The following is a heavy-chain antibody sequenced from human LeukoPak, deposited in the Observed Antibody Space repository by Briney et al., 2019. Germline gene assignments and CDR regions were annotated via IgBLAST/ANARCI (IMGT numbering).Heavy chain of an antibody. CDR2: MYSGGST. CDR1: GFPVSSNF. D-gene: IGHD3-16*02. Sequence: GGSLRLSCAVSGFPVSSNFMSWVRRAPGKGLQSVSIMYSGGSTDYADAVRGRFTISRDNAKNSLYLQMNSLRAEDTAVYYCARDGYVWGSYRPIRNDYWGQGTLVTVSS. V-gene: IGHV3-53*01. CDR3: ARDGYVWGSYRPIRNDY. J-gene: IGHJ4*02.